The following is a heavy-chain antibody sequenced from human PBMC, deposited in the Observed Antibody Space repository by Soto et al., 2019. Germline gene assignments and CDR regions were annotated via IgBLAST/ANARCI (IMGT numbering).Heavy chain of an antibody. Sequence: SETLSLTCTVSGVSVSSGDYYWSWIRQPPGKGLEWIGYIYYTGRTYYNPSPKSRVIISVDTSKNQFSLKLSSVTAAEKAVYYCARAHYDILTGYPTHAFDIWGQGTMVTVSS. V-gene: IGHV4-30-4*01. J-gene: IGHJ3*02. CDR2: IYYTGRT. CDR1: GVSVSSGDYY. D-gene: IGHD3-9*01. CDR3: ARAHYDILTGYPTHAFDI.